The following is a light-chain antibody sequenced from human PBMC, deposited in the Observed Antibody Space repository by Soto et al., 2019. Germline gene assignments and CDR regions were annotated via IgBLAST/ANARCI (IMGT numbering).Light chain of an antibody. J-gene: IGLJ1*01. CDR2: EGY. CDR1: SSDVGSYNF. Sequence: QSALTQPASVSGSPGQSITISCTGTSSDVGSYNFVSWYQQYPGKAPKVMIYEGYKRPSGVSNRFSGAKSGSTASLTISGLQVEDEADYYCCSYAGSSTYVFGTGTKLTVL. V-gene: IGLV2-23*01. CDR3: CSYAGSSTYV.